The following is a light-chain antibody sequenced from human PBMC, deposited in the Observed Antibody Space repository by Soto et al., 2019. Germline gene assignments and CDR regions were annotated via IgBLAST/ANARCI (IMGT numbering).Light chain of an antibody. CDR1: QSIDSW. CDR2: KAS. Sequence: DIQMTQSPSTLSASVGDRVTITCRASQSIDSWLAWYQQKPGKAPKLLIYKASTLESGVPSRFSGSGSGTEFTLTISSLQPDDFANYYCQQYDTYRTFGPGTKVDIK. V-gene: IGKV1-5*03. CDR3: QQYDTYRT. J-gene: IGKJ3*01.